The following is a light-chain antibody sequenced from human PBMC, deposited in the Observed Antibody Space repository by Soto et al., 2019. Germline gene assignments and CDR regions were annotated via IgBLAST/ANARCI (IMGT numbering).Light chain of an antibody. V-gene: IGLV1-51*01. CDR1: SSNIGNNY. Sequence: QSVLTQPPSVSAAPGQKVTISCSGSSSNIGNNYVSWYQQLPGTAPKLLIYDNDKRPSGIPDRFSGSKSGTSATLGITGLQTGDDADYYCGTWDGSLNTQIFGGGTQLTVL. J-gene: IGLJ2*01. CDR2: DND. CDR3: GTWDGSLNTQI.